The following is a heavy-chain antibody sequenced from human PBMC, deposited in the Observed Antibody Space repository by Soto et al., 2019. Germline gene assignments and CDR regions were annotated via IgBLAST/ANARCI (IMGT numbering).Heavy chain of an antibody. CDR3: ARETTGYSSGRYLSRFDY. CDR2: ISYDGSNK. J-gene: IGHJ4*01. V-gene: IGHV3-30-3*01. D-gene: IGHD6-19*01. CDR1: GFTFSSYA. Sequence: QVQLVESGGGVVQPGRSLRLSCAASGFTFSSYAMHWVRQAPGKGLEWVAVISYDGSNKYYADSVKGRFTISRDNSKNTLYLQMNSLRAEDTAVYYCARETTGYSSGRYLSRFDYWGHGTLVTVSS.